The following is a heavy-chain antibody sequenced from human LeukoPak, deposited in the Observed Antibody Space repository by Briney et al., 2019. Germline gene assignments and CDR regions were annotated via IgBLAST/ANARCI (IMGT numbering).Heavy chain of an antibody. CDR2: MYSRGSS. D-gene: IGHD1-26*01. CDR1: GFTFSTYT. V-gene: IGHV3-66*02. Sequence: GGSLRLSCAASGFTFSTYTMTWVRQAPGKGLEWVALMYSRGSSRYADSVRGRFTISRDSSKNTVYLQMNSLTAEDTAVYYCARGQIVGVQGDFWGQGTLVTVSS. J-gene: IGHJ4*02. CDR3: ARGQIVGVQGDF.